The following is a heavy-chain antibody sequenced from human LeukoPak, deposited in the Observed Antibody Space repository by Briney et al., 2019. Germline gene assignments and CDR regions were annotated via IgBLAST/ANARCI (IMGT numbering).Heavy chain of an antibody. CDR2: IKQDGSEK. D-gene: IGHD5-12*01. CDR1: GFTFSSRDW. J-gene: IGHJ6*03. Sequence: PGGSLRLSCVASGFTFSSRDWMTWVRQAPGKGLEWVANIKQDGSEKNYVDSVKCRFTISRDNAKNSVDLQMNSLRVEDTAVYYCARDPYSGYYGDYYYYYMDVWGKGTTVTISS. V-gene: IGHV3-7*01. CDR3: ARDPYSGYYGDYYYYYMDV.